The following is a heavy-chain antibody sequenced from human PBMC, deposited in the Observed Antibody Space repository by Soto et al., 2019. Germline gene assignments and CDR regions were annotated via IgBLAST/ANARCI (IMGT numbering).Heavy chain of an antibody. D-gene: IGHD6-13*01. J-gene: IGHJ6*02. CDR3: ARSHSSSWYPYYYYGTDV. CDR1: GGTFSSYA. V-gene: IGHV1-69*06. Sequence: ASVKVSCKASGGTFSSYAISWVRQAPGQGLEWMGGIIPIFGTANYAQKFQGRVTITADKSTSTAYMELSSLRSEDTAVYYCARSHSSSWYPYYYYGTDVWGQGTTVTVSS. CDR2: IIPIFGTA.